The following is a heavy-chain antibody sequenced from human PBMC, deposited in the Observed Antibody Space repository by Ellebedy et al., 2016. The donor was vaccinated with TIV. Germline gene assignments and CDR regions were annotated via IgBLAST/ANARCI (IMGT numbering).Heavy chain of an antibody. Sequence: GESLKISCVASGFTFSNYAMSWVRQAPGKGLEWISAISGSLHTTHYADSVEGRFTISRDNSKNTLYLQMNSLRVEDTAIYYCTKDSGFVAAAGTGYWGQGTLVTVSP. V-gene: IGHV3-23*01. D-gene: IGHD6-13*01. J-gene: IGHJ4*02. CDR1: GFTFSNYA. CDR3: TKDSGFVAAAGTGY. CDR2: ISGSLHTT.